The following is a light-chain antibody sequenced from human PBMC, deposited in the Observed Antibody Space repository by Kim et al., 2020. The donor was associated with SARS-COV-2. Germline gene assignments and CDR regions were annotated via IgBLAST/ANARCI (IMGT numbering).Light chain of an antibody. CDR2: DAS. V-gene: IGKV3-20*01. CDR1: QTVSRNY. J-gene: IGKJ5*01. Sequence: EIVLTQSPGTLSSSPGERVTLSCRASQTVSRNYLAWYQQKSGQAPRLLIYDASTRATGIPDRFSGSGSGADFSLTITRLEPDDFVVYYCQQYGSSPVTFGQGTRLEIK. CDR3: QQYGSSPVT.